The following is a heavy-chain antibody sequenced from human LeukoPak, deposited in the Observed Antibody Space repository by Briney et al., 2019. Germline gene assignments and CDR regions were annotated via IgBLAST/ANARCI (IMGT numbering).Heavy chain of an antibody. Sequence: SETLSLNCAVYGGSFSGYYWSWIRQPPGKGLEWIGEINHSGSTNYNPSLKSRVTISVDTSKNQFSLKLSSVTAADTAVYYCARGNQWLAPFDYWGQGTLVTVSS. CDR3: ARGNQWLAPFDY. V-gene: IGHV4-34*01. J-gene: IGHJ4*02. CDR1: GGSFSGYY. D-gene: IGHD6-19*01. CDR2: INHSGST.